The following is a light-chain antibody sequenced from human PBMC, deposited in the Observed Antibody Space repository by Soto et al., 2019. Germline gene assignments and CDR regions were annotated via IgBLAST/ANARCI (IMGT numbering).Light chain of an antibody. Sequence: QSALTQPASVSGSPGQSITISCTGTSSDVGSYNLVSWYQQHPGKAPKLMIYEGSKRPSGVSNRFSGSKSGNTASLTISGLQAEDEADYYCCSYAGSSTFDPWVFGGGTKLTVL. CDR1: SSDVGSYNL. V-gene: IGLV2-23*03. CDR3: CSYAGSSTFDPWV. J-gene: IGLJ3*02. CDR2: EGS.